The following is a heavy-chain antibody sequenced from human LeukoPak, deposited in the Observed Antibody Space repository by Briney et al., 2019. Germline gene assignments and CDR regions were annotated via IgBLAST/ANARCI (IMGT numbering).Heavy chain of an antibody. CDR3: ARGSRGWRSFDY. D-gene: IGHD6-19*01. V-gene: IGHV4-34*01. CDR2: INHSGST. Sequence: SETLSLTCAVCGGSFSGYYWSWIRQPPGKGLEWIGEINHSGSTNYNPSLKSRVTISVDTSKNQFSLKLSSVTAADTAVYYCARGSRGWRSFDYWGQGTLVTVSS. J-gene: IGHJ4*02. CDR1: GGSFSGYY.